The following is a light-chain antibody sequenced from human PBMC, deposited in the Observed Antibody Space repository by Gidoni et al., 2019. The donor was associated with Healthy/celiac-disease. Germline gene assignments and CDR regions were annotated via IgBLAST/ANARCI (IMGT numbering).Light chain of an antibody. V-gene: IGLV3-16*01. Sequence: SYALTQPPPVSVSLGKMAGSPALEKHCQKKYSYWYHQKPGQFPVLVIYKDSERPSGIPARFSGASSGTIVTSTISGVQAEDEADYYCLSSDSSGTHWVFGGGTKLTVL. CDR1: HCQKKY. CDR3: LSSDSSGTHWV. CDR2: KDS. J-gene: IGLJ3*02.